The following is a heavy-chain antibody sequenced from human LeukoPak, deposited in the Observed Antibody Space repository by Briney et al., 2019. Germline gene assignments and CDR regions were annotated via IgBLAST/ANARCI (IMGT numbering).Heavy chain of an antibody. Sequence: PGGSLRLSCAASGFTFSSYAIGWVRQAPGDGLRWVSSISGNGVTTYYADSVKGRFTISRDNSKNTLYLQMNSLRAEDTALYYCAKALYGGNTVWGQGTLVTVSS. CDR3: AKALYGGNTV. V-gene: IGHV3-23*01. D-gene: IGHD4-23*01. CDR2: ISGNGVTT. CDR1: GFTFSSYA. J-gene: IGHJ4*02.